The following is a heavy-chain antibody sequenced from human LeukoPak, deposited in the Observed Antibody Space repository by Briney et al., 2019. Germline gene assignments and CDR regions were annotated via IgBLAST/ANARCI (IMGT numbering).Heavy chain of an antibody. CDR2: ISSSSSYI. Sequence: GGSLRLSCAASGFTFSSYSMNWVRQAPGKGLEWVSSISSSSSYIYYADSVKGRFTISRDNAKNSLYLQMNSLRAEDAAVYYCAELGITMIGGVWGKGTTVTISS. D-gene: IGHD3-10*02. CDR1: GFTFSSYS. CDR3: AELGITMIGGV. J-gene: IGHJ6*04. V-gene: IGHV3-21*01.